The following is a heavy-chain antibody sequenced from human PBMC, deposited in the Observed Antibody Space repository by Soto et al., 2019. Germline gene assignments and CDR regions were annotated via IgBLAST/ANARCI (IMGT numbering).Heavy chain of an antibody. Sequence: QVQLQQWGAGLLKPSETLSLTCAVYGGSFSGYQWSWIRQTPGKGLEWSVEINDSGNINYNPSLKSRVTIFLDTPKKQISLKLSSVTAADTAVYYCARGLILWFGELSRRGGYYYYMDVWGKGTTVIVSS. CDR3: ARGLILWFGELSRRGGYYYYMDV. CDR1: GGSFSGYQ. CDR2: INDSGNI. V-gene: IGHV4-34*01. J-gene: IGHJ6*03. D-gene: IGHD3-10*01.